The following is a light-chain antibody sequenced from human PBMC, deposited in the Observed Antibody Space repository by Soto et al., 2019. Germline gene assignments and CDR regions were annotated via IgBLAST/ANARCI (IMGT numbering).Light chain of an antibody. CDR1: QSVRSY. V-gene: IGKV3-11*01. CDR2: DTS. Sequence: EIVLTQSPATLSLSPGERATLSCRASQSVRSYLAWYQQKPGQAPRLLIYDTSNRAAGIPAMFSGSGSGTDFTLTISSLEPEDFAVYFCQQRSNWLVTFGGGTKVEIK. CDR3: QQRSNWLVT. J-gene: IGKJ4*01.